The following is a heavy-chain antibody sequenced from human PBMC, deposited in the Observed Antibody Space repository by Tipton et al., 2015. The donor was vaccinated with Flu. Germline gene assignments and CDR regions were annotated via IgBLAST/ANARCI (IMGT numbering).Heavy chain of an antibody. J-gene: IGHJ4*02. CDR3: ARGGWTTVTPDY. CDR2: INHSGST. V-gene: IGHV4-34*01. D-gene: IGHD4-11*01. Sequence: TLSLTCAVYGGSFSGYYWSWIRQPPGEGLEWIGEINHSGSTNYNPSLKSRVTISVDTSKNQFSLKLSSVTAADTAVYYCARGGWTTVTPDYWGQGTLVTVSS. CDR1: GGSFSGYY.